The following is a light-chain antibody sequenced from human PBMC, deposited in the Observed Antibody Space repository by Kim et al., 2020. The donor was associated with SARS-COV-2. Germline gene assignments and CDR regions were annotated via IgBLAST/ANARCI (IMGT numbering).Light chain of an antibody. Sequence: VSPGQTASITCSGDKLGDKYACWYQQKPGQSPVLVIYQDSKRPSGIPERFSGSNSGNTGTLTISGTQPMDEAAYYCQAWDSSTVVFGGGTKLTVL. CDR2: QDS. CDR1: KLGDKY. V-gene: IGLV3-1*01. CDR3: QAWDSSTVV. J-gene: IGLJ2*01.